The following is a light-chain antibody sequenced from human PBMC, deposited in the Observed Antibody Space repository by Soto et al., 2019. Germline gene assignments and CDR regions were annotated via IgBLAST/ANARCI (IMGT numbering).Light chain of an antibody. V-gene: IGLV2-23*01. Sequence: QSVLTQPASVSGSPVPSITISGTGTSSDIGNYNLVSWYQQHPGKAPKLMIYEGSKRPSGVSNRFSASKSGNTASLTISGLQAEDEADYYCCSFAGSSPSFGGGTKVTVL. J-gene: IGLJ2*01. CDR3: CSFAGSSPS. CDR2: EGS. CDR1: SSDIGNYNL.